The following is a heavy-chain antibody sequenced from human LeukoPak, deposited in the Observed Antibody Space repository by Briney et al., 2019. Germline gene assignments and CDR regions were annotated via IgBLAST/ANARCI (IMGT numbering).Heavy chain of an antibody. CDR2: ISWNSANR. Sequence: GRSLRLSCAASGFTFDDYVMHWVRQAPGKGLEWASGISWNSANRDYADSVRGRFTISRDNAKNSLYLQMSSLTPEDTAFYYCAKARTVFTDAFDVWGQGTMVTVSS. J-gene: IGHJ3*01. D-gene: IGHD1-14*01. V-gene: IGHV3-9*01. CDR1: GFTFDDYV. CDR3: AKARTVFTDAFDV.